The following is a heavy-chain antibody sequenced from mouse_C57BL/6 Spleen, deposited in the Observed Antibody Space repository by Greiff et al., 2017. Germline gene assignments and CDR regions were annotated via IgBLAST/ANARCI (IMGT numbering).Heavy chain of an antibody. V-gene: IGHV2-5*01. J-gene: IGHJ3*01. CDR1: GFSLTSYG. D-gene: IGHD2-3*01. CDR3: ARPYDGYLAWFAY. CDR2: IWRGGST. Sequence: VKLQESGPGLVQPSQSLSITCTVSGFSLTSYGVHWVRQSPGKGLEWLGVIWRGGSTDYNAAFMSRLSITKDNSKSQVFFKMNSLQADDTAIYYCARPYDGYLAWFAYWGQGTLVTVSA.